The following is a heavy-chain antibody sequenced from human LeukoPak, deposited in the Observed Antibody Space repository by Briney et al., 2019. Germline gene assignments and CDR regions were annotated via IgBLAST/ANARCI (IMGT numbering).Heavy chain of an antibody. CDR3: ARRWWGLGQLLSLADGMDV. CDR2: FDPEHGET. J-gene: IGHJ6*02. Sequence: ASVKVSCKVSRYTLTELSMHWVRQAPGKGLERMGGFDPEHGETIYAQKLQGRVTMTTDTSTSTAYMELRSLRSDDTAVYYCARRWWGLGQLLSLADGMDVWGQGTTVTVSS. D-gene: IGHD2-2*01. V-gene: IGHV1-24*01. CDR1: RYTLTELS.